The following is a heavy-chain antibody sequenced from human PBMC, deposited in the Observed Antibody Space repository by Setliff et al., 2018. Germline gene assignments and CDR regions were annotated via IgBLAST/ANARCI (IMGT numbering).Heavy chain of an antibody. D-gene: IGHD3-3*01. CDR2: IYTSWST. Sequence: KPSETLSLTCTVSGDSISSRRNYWGWFRQPAGKELEWIGQIYTSWSTNYNPSLKSRVTISLDTSKNQFSLSPTSVTAEDTAVYYCARMSGFQYIDVWDKGTTVTVSS. CDR3: ARMSGFQYIDV. CDR1: GDSISSRRNY. J-gene: IGHJ6*03. V-gene: IGHV4-61*09.